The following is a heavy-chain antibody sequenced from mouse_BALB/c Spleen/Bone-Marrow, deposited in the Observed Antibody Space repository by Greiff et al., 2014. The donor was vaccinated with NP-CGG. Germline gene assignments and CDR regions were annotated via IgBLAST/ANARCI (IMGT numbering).Heavy chain of an antibody. D-gene: IGHD1-1*01. CDR2: IDPANGNT. V-gene: IGHV14-3*02. CDR1: GFNTKDTY. CDR3: ARYYYGSSYFAY. J-gene: IGHJ3*01. Sequence: VQLKQSGAELVKPGASVKLSCTASGFNTKDTYMHWVKQRPEQGLEWIGRIDPANGNTKYDPKFQGKATITADTSSNTAYLQLSSLTSEDTAVYYCARYYYGSSYFAYWGQGTLVTVSA.